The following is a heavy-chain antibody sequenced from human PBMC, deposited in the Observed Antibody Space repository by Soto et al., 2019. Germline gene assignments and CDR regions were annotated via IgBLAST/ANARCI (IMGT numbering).Heavy chain of an antibody. Sequence: QVHRVRSGAEGKPPGAPGKASYRALGFTFTPFGLSWVGKAPGQGLEWMGWTSTNNGDTYYAPRFQGRVTVTKDTSTRTAYMELRSLGSDDTAVYYCGREYCRGGRCYSPDYWGQGTLVTVSS. D-gene: IGHD2-15*01. CDR2: TSTNNGDT. CDR1: GFTFTPFG. V-gene: IGHV1-18*01. CDR3: GREYCRGGRCYSPDY. J-gene: IGHJ4*02.